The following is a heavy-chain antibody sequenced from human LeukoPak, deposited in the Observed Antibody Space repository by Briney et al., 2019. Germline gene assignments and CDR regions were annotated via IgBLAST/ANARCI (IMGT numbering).Heavy chain of an antibody. J-gene: IGHJ4*02. CDR1: GGSFSGYY. CDR2: INHSGST. D-gene: IGHD3-3*01. V-gene: IGHV4-34*01. CDR3: ARAGRRILRFLEWPNGPDY. Sequence: SETLSLTCAVYGGSFSGYYWSWIRQPPGKGLEWIGEINHSGSTNYNPSLKSRVTISVDTSKNQFSLKLSSVTAADTAVYYCARAGRRILRFLEWPNGPDYWGQGTLVTVSS.